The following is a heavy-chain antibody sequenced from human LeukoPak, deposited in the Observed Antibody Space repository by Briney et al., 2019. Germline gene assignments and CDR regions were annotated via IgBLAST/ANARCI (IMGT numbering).Heavy chain of an antibody. J-gene: IGHJ6*03. CDR1: GYSLTSYW. Sequence: GESLKISCKGSGYSLTSYWIGWVRQMPGKGLEWMGIIYPGDSDTRYSPSFQGQVTISADKSISTAYLQWSSLKASDTAMYYCARQVEYQLLSVSDYYYYYMDVWGKGTTVTVSS. CDR2: IYPGDSDT. D-gene: IGHD2-2*01. CDR3: ARQVEYQLLSVSDYYYYYMDV. V-gene: IGHV5-51*01.